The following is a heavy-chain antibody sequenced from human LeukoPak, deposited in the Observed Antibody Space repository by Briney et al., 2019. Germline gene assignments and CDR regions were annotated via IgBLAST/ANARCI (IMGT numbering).Heavy chain of an antibody. V-gene: IGHV1-46*01. CDR2: IDPSGGST. CDR3: AREVLMVYAFYYYYGMDV. Sequence: ASVKLCCKASGYTFTSYYMHWVRQAPGQGLEWMGIIDPSGGSTSYAQKFQGRVTMTRDTSTSTVYMELSSLRSEDTAVYYCAREVLMVYAFYYYYGMDVWGKGTTVTVSS. CDR1: GYTFTSYY. D-gene: IGHD2-8*01. J-gene: IGHJ6*04.